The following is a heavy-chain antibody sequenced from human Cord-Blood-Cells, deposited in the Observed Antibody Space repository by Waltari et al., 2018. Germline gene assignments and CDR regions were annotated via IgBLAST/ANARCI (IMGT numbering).Heavy chain of an antibody. D-gene: IGHD2-2*02. Sequence: QLQLQESGPGLVKTSETLFLTCTVSGGFISSSSYYWGWIRQPPGKGLGWIGSIYFSGSNYYNPPLKRRITISVDTSKNQFSLKLRSVTASDTAVYYCAGRGYQLLYGYDYWGQGTLVTVSS. J-gene: IGHJ4*02. CDR3: AGRGYQLLYGYDY. CDR1: GGFISSSSYY. V-gene: IGHV4-39*01. CDR2: IYFSGSN.